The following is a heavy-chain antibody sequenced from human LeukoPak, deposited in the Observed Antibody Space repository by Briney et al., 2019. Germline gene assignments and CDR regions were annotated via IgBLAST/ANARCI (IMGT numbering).Heavy chain of an antibody. CDR1: GFTFSSYS. V-gene: IGHV3-21*06. Sequence: PGGSLRLSCAASGFTFSSYSMNWVRQAPGKGLEWVSSISSSSSYIYYADSVKGRFTISRDNAKNSLYLQMNSLRVEDTAMYYCARIPRAGTHSDFDYWGQGTLVTVSS. D-gene: IGHD1-26*01. J-gene: IGHJ4*02. CDR3: ARIPRAGTHSDFDY. CDR2: ISSSSSYI.